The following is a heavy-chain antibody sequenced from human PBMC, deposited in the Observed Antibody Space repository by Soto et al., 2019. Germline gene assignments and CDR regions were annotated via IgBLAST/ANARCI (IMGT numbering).Heavy chain of an antibody. CDR1: GYTFTSYA. CDR3: ARDPGYSYGYN. CDR2: INGGNGNT. D-gene: IGHD5-18*01. J-gene: IGHJ4*02. V-gene: IGHV1-3*01. Sequence: ASVKVSCKTSGYTFTSYAIHWVRQAPGQRPEWMGWINGGNGNTGYSQIFQGRLTITRDTSASTGYMELSSLRSEDTAVYYCARDPGYSYGYNWGQGTLVTVSS.